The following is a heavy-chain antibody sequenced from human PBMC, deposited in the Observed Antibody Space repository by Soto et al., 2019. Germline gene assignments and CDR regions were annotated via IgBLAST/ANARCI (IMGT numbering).Heavy chain of an antibody. J-gene: IGHJ4*02. CDR2: LLRSGSTT. V-gene: IGHV3-23*01. CDR1: GXTFTNYC. CDR3: AKDAVSGDGIWLLDS. D-gene: IGHD4-17*01. Sequence: GSLRLSCAASGXTFTNYCMTWARQAPGKGLEWVSSLLRSGSTTYYADSVKGRFTISSDISANSLYLQMDSLRAEDTAVYYCAKDAVSGDGIWLLDSWGQGTVVTVSS.